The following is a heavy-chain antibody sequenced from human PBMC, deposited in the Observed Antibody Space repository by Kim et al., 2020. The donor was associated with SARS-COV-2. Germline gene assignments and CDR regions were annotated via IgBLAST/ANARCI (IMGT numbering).Heavy chain of an antibody. CDR3: AKADTFFYEHTSRTFDY. CDR2: ISGSGGST. D-gene: IGHD3-16*01. J-gene: IGHJ4*02. CDR1: GFTFSSYA. Sequence: GGSLRLSCEATGFTFSSYAMSWVRQAPGKGLEWVSSISGSGGSTYYADSAKGRVAISRDNSKNTLYLQMNSLRAEDTAVYYCAKADTFFYEHTSRTFDYWGQGTLVTVSS. V-gene: IGHV3-23*01.